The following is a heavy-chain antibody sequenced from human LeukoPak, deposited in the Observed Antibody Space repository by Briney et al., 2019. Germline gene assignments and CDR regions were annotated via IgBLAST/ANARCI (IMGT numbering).Heavy chain of an antibody. CDR3: AAETTDSSGYYYYYYYYGMDV. Sequence: ASVKVSCKASGYTFTSYGISWVRQAPGQGLEWMGWISAYNGNTNYAQKFQGRVTITADKSTSTAYMELSSLRSEDTAVYYCAAETTDSSGYYYYYYYYGMDVWGQGTTVTVSS. CDR1: GYTFTSYG. CDR2: ISAYNGNT. V-gene: IGHV1-18*01. J-gene: IGHJ6*02. D-gene: IGHD3-22*01.